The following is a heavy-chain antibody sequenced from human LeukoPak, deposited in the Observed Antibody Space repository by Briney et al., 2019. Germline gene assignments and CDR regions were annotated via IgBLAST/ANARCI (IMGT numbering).Heavy chain of an antibody. V-gene: IGHV3-48*03. CDR3: AREHRITGNDLDY. Sequence: PGGSLRLSCAASGFTFSSYEMNWVRQAPGKGLEWVSYISSSGSTIYYAASVKGRFTISRDNAKNSLYLQMNSLRAEDTAVYYCAREHRITGNDLDYWGQGTLVTVSS. CDR1: GFTFSSYE. CDR2: ISSSGSTI. D-gene: IGHD1-20*01. J-gene: IGHJ4*02.